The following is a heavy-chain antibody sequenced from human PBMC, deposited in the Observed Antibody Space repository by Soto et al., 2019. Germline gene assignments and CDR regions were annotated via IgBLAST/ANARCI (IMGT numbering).Heavy chain of an antibody. J-gene: IGHJ4*02. CDR3: AKDLKGITMIVVALGY. CDR2: ISGSGGST. CDR1: GFTFSSYA. Sequence: GSLRLSCAASGFTFSSYAMSWVRQAPGKGLEWVSAISGSGGSTYYADSVKGRFTISRDNSKNTLYLQMNSLRAEDTAVYYCAKDLKGITMIVVALGYWGQGTLVTVSS. V-gene: IGHV3-23*01. D-gene: IGHD3-22*01.